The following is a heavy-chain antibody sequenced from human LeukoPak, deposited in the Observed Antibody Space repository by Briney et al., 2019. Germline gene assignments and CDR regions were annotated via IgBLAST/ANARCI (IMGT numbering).Heavy chain of an antibody. CDR3: ADNLSR. Sequence: PGGSLRLSCAAFGFTLSTSSMNWVRQAPGKGLEWISYIDKGSNTIYYAASVKGRFTISRDSAKNSLYLQMNSLRAEDTAVYYCADNLSRWGQGTLVTVSS. D-gene: IGHD1-1*01. CDR2: IDKGSNTI. CDR1: GFTLSTSS. V-gene: IGHV3-48*04. J-gene: IGHJ4*02.